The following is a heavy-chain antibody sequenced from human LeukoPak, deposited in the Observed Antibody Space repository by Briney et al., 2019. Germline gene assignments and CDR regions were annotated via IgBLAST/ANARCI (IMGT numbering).Heavy chain of an antibody. CDR1: GYTFTGYY. J-gene: IGHJ4*02. CDR3: ARGPRAGYSSGWLLWGY. V-gene: IGHV1-2*02. CDR2: INPNSGGT. D-gene: IGHD6-19*01. Sequence: GASVKVSCKASGYTFTGYYMHWVRQAPGQGLEWMGWINPNSGGTNYAQKFQGRVTMTRDTSISTAYMELSRLRSDDTAVYYCARGPRAGYSSGWLLWGYWGQGTLVTVSS.